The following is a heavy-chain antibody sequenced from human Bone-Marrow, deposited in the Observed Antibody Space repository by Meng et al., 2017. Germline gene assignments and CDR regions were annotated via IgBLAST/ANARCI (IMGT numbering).Heavy chain of an antibody. CDR1: GDSISSDIW. Sequence: QVQLQESGPGLVKPSGTLSLTFTVSGDSISSDIWWSWVRQPPGKGLEWIGEVYHRGDTNYNPSLKGRVDISVDKSKNQFYLSLFSVTAADTAVYYCGRDQGRELINHWGQGTLVTVSS. V-gene: IGHV4-4*02. CDR3: GRDQGRELINH. CDR2: VYHRGDT. J-gene: IGHJ4*02. D-gene: IGHD1-7*01.